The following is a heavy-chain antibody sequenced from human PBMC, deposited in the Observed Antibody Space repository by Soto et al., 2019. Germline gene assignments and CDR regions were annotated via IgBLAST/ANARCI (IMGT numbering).Heavy chain of an antibody. Sequence: SETLSLTCTVSGGSIISSSYYWVWIRQPPGKGLEWIGSIYYSGSTYYNPSLKSRVTISVDTSKNQFSLKLSSVTAADTAVYYCARPRGKSDWFDPWGQGTLVTVSS. J-gene: IGHJ5*02. CDR3: ARPRGKSDWFDP. CDR1: GGSIISSSYY. CDR2: IYYSGST. V-gene: IGHV4-39*01.